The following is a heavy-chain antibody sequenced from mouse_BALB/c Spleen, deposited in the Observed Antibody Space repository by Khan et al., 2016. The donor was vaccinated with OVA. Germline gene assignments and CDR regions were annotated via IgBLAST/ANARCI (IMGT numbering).Heavy chain of an antibody. CDR1: GFTFSSYA. CDR3: ARGPYCSGSGGFYFDY. CDR2: INSGVIT. D-gene: IGHD1-1*01. Sequence: EVELVESGGGLVKPGGSLKLSCAASGFTFSSYAMSWVRQTPKKRLEWVASINSGVITYYPDNLRGRFTISRDDARNILYLQMSSLRSEDTAMYLCARGPYCSGSGGFYFDYWGHGTTLTVSS. J-gene: IGHJ2*01. V-gene: IGHV5-6-5*01.